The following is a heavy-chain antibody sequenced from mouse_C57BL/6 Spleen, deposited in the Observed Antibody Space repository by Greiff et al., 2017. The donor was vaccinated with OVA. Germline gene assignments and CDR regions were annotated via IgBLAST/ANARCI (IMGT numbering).Heavy chain of an antibody. CDR2: IYPSDSET. J-gene: IGHJ3*01. V-gene: IGHV1-61*01. CDR3: AAYYSGSY. Sequence: QVQLKQPGAELVRPGSSVKLSCKASGYTFTSYWMDWVKQRPGQGLEWIGNIYPSDSETHYNQKFKDKATLTVDKSSSTAYMQLSSLTSEDSAVYYCAAYYSGSYGGQGTLVTVSA. D-gene: IGHD2-12*01. CDR1: GYTFTSYW.